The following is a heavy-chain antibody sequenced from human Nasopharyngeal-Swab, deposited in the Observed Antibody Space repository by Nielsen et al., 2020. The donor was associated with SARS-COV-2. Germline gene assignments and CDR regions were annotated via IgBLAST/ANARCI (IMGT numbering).Heavy chain of an antibody. CDR2: ISSSSAYI. D-gene: IGHD2-15*01. Sequence: GGSLRLSCAASGFTFSTYALNWVRQAPGKGLEWVSSISSSSAYIYYGDSVKGRFTISRDNAMNSLYLQMNSLRAEDTAVYHRARLGVGLAATGPYYYYGMDVWGQGTTVTVSS. CDR1: GFTFSTYA. V-gene: IGHV3-21*06. CDR3: ARLGVGLAATGPYYYYGMDV. J-gene: IGHJ6*02.